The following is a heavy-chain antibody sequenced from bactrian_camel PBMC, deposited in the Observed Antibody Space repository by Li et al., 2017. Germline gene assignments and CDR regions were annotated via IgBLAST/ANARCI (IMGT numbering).Heavy chain of an antibody. CDR3: AADCNVWCEQRRGGWCMYNY. Sequence: HVQLVESGGGSVQTGGSLRLSCEASGPVNGRYCMGWFRQAAGQEREAVAAKFGVHGSAYYADSVKGRFTISKDSAKSTLYLEMNSLKPEDSAMYYCAADCNVWCEQRRGGWCMYNYWGQGTQVTVSS. J-gene: IGHJ4*01. V-gene: IGHV3S55*01. D-gene: IGHD6*01. CDR1: GPVNGRYC. CDR2: KFGVHGSA.